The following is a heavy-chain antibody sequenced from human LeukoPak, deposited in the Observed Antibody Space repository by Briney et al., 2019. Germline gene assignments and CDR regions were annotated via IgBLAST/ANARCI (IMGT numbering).Heavy chain of an antibody. CDR1: GFTFSSYA. J-gene: IGHJ4*02. CDR2: IKQDGSEK. D-gene: IGHD3-3*01. V-gene: IGHV3-7*01. CDR3: ARCIFGADKIDY. Sequence: PGGSLRLSCAASGFTFSSYAMSWVRQAPGKGLEWVANIKQDGSEKYYVDSVKGRFTISRDNAKNSLYLQMNSLRAEDTAVYYCARCIFGADKIDYWGQGTLVTVSS.